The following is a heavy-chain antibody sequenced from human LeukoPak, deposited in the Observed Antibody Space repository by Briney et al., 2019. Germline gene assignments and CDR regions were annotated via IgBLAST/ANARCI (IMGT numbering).Heavy chain of an antibody. CDR2: ISYDGSNK. CDR1: GFTFSSYG. CDR3: ARVGMTSGSGCDY. J-gene: IGHJ4*02. V-gene: IGHV3-30*03. D-gene: IGHD6-19*01. Sequence: GGSLRLSCAASGFTFSSYGMHWVRQAPGKWLEWVAVISYDGSNKYYADSVKGRFTISRDNSKNTLYLQMGSLRAEDMALYYCARVGMTSGSGCDYWGQGTLVTVSS.